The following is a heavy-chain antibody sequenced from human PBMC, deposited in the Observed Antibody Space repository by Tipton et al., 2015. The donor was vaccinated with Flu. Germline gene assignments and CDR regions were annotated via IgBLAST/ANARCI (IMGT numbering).Heavy chain of an antibody. V-gene: IGHV3-7*01. CDR1: RFTFSSYW. CDR2: IKQDGSEK. Sequence: SLRLSCAASRFTFSSYWMSWVRQAPGKGLEWVANIKQDGSEKYYVDSVKGRFTISRDNAKNSLYLQMNSLRAEDTAVYYCARGGSGSYSVLGVVDYWGQGTLVTVSS. D-gene: IGHD3-10*01. CDR3: ARGGSGSYSVLGVVDY. J-gene: IGHJ4*02.